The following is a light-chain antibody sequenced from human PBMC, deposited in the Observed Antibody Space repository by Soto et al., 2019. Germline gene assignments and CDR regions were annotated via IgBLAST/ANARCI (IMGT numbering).Light chain of an antibody. J-gene: IGLJ3*02. CDR3: GTWVSGLSAWV. CDR1: SSNIGNNY. CDR2: GNN. Sequence: QSALTQPPSVSAAPGQKVTISCSGSSSNIGNNYVSWYQQLPGTAPKLLIYGNNKRPSGIPDRFSGSKSGTSATLGITGLQTGDEADYYCGTWVSGLSAWVFGGGTKLTVL. V-gene: IGLV1-51*01.